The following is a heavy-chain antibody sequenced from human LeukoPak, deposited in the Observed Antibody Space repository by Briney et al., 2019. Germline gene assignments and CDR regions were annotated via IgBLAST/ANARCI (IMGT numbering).Heavy chain of an antibody. V-gene: IGHV3-53*01. CDR2: IYTGGTT. CDR3: ARSPAFYDGAVVKYYFDY. J-gene: IGHJ4*02. Sequence: GGSLRLSCAVSGSPVYTNSMSWVRQVPGKGLEWVSVIYTGGTTHYADTVKGRFTISRDNSKNTVYLEMNSLRAEDAAVYFCARSPAFYDGAVVKYYFDYWGQGTLVTVSS. CDR1: GSPVYTNS. D-gene: IGHD6-19*01.